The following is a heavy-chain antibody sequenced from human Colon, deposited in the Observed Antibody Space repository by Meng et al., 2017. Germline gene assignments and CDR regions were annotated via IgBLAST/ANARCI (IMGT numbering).Heavy chain of an antibody. Sequence: ASVKVSCKSSAYTFTNYYVHWVRQAPGQGLEWLGVSNPSGGGTNYAQKFQGRVTMTRDTSTNTVNMELRSLRSEDTAIYYCVREFKGGYSDYWGPGTLVTVSS. CDR1: AYTFTNYY. CDR2: SNPSGGGT. J-gene: IGHJ4*02. V-gene: IGHV1-46*01. CDR3: VREFKGGYSDY. D-gene: IGHD3-10*01.